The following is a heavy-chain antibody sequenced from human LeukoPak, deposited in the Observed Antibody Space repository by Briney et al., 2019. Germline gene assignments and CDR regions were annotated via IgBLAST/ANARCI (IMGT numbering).Heavy chain of an antibody. Sequence: TSVKVSCKASGYTFTGYYMHWVRQAPGQGLEWMGWINPNSGGTNYAQKFQGRVTMTRDTSISTAYMELSRLRSDDTAVYYCARASKGGYDLGEGYYYYMDVWGKGTTVTISS. CDR3: ARASKGGYDLGEGYYYYMDV. CDR2: INPNSGGT. D-gene: IGHD5-12*01. J-gene: IGHJ6*03. CDR1: GYTFTGYY. V-gene: IGHV1-2*02.